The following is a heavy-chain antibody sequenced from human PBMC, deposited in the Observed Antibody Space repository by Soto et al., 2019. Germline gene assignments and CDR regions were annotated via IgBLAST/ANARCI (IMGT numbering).Heavy chain of an antibody. J-gene: IGHJ3*01. D-gene: IGHD1-26*01. CDR3: ARGDRGAFDL. CDR1: GFTFSYYW. CDR2: IHSDGSST. V-gene: IGHV3-74*01. Sequence: EVQLLESGGGLVQPGESLRLSCAASGFTFSYYWMHWVRQAPGMGLVWVSRIHSDGSSTTYADSVKGRFTISRDNARNTQDLQMNSPRGGDAGGYYCARGDRGAFDLWGQGTVVTVSS.